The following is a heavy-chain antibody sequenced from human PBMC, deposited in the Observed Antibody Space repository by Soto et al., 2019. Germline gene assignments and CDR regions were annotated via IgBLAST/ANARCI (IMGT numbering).Heavy chain of an antibody. D-gene: IGHD3-22*01. V-gene: IGHV3-30-3*01. J-gene: IGHJ4*02. CDR1: GFTFSSYS. Sequence: PGGSLRLSCAASGFTFSSYSMHWVRQAPGKGLEWVAVISYDGSNKYYADSVKGRFTISRGNSKNTLYLQMNSLRAEDTAVYYCARDYYDSDYWGQGTLVTVSS. CDR3: ARDYYDSDY. CDR2: ISYDGSNK.